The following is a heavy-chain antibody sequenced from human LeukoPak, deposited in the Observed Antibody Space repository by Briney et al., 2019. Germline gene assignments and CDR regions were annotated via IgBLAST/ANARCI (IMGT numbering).Heavy chain of an antibody. CDR3: ARPRYSSSWYYFDY. CDR2: IWYEGSNK. D-gene: IGHD6-13*01. J-gene: IGHJ4*02. V-gene: IGHV3-33*01. CDR1: GFPLSSYG. Sequence: PGRSLTLSCAACGFPLSSYGMHWVRQAPGKGLEWVAGIWYEGSNKYYADSVKGRFTISRDNSKNTLYLQMNSLRAEDTAVYYCARPRYSSSWYYFDYWGQGTLVTVSS.